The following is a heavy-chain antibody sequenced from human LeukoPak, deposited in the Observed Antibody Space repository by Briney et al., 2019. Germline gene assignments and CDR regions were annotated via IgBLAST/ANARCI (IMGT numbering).Heavy chain of an antibody. D-gene: IGHD1-26*01. J-gene: IGHJ5*02. V-gene: IGHV1-69*06. CDR3: GRSGSYYSVDWFDP. CDR1: GGTFSSYA. Sequence: ASVKVSCKASGGTFSSYAISWVRQAPGQGLEWMGGIIPIFGTANYAQKFQGRVTITADKSTSTAYMELSSLRSEDTAVYYCGRSGSYYSVDWFDPWGQGTLVTVSS. CDR2: IIPIFGTA.